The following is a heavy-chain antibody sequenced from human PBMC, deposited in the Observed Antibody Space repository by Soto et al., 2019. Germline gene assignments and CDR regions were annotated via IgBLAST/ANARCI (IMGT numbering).Heavy chain of an antibody. CDR3: AREISAGFGEPWLDP. V-gene: IGHV3-53*01. CDR1: GFSVRSNY. J-gene: IGHJ5*02. D-gene: IGHD3-10*01. CDR2: IYSDGRT. Sequence: GGSLRLSSAASGFSVRSNYMTWVRQAPGKGLEWVSIIYSDGRTNYADSVKGRITISRDNSKNTVYLQITSLSADDTAVYYCAREISAGFGEPWLDPWGQGTLVTVSS.